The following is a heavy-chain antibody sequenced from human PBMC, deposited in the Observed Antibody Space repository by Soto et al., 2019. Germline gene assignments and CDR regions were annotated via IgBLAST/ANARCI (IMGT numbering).Heavy chain of an antibody. Sequence: SETLSLTCAVSGGSISSGGYSWSWIRQPPGKGLEWIGYIYHSGSTYYNPSFQSRVTISVDTSKNQLSLRLSSVTAADTAMYYCARDRGYSNCFDPWGQGALVTVSS. D-gene: IGHD5-18*01. CDR3: ARDRGYSNCFDP. J-gene: IGHJ5*02. CDR1: GGSISSGGYS. CDR2: IYHSGST. V-gene: IGHV4-30-4*07.